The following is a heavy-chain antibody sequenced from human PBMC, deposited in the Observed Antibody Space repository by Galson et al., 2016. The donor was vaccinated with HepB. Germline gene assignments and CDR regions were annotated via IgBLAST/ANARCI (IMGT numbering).Heavy chain of an antibody. J-gene: IGHJ5*01. V-gene: IGHV3-74*01. CDR2: INNYGMST. Sequence: SLRLSCAASGFAFSDYWMHWVRQVPGQGPVWVSRINNYGMSTDYADSVKGRFTISRDNARNTLFLQMNSLRVEDTAVYYCARGPTLLALGWVFDSWGQGILVSVSS. CDR1: GFAFSDYW. D-gene: IGHD7-27*01. CDR3: ARGPTLLALGWVFDS.